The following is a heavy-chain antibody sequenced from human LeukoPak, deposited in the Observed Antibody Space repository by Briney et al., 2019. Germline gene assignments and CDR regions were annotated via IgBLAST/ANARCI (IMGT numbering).Heavy chain of an antibody. CDR2: IVYSGTT. D-gene: IGHD3-9*01. CDR1: GDSSGITGYY. CDR3: ARHLPTSRYFDPSFEY. V-gene: IGHV4-39*01. J-gene: IGHJ4*02. Sequence: PSETLSLTCTVSGDSSGITGYYCGWIRQPPGKGLEWIGSIVYSGTTFSNPSLTGRVTISVDRSNNQFSLNLTFLTAAETAVYYCARHLPTSRYFDPSFEYWGQGNLVTVSS.